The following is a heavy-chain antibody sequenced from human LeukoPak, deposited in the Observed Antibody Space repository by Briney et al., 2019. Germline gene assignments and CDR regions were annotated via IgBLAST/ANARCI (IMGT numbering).Heavy chain of an antibody. D-gene: IGHD2-2*01. CDR3: VSSIGEDCSSTSCIYYYYYYGMDV. CDR2: MNPNSGNT. Sequence: ASVKVSCKASGYTFTSYDINWVRQATGQGLEWMGWMNPNSGNTGYAQKFQGRVTMTRNTSISTAYMELSSLKSEDTAVYYCVSSIGEDCSSTSCIYYYYYYGMDVWGQGTTVTVSS. CDR1: GYTFTSYD. V-gene: IGHV1-8*01. J-gene: IGHJ6*02.